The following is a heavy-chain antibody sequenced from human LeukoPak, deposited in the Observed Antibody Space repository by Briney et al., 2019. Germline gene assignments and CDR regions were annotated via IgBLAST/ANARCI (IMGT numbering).Heavy chain of an antibody. J-gene: IGHJ4*02. CDR1: GFIFSNYA. Sequence: PGGSLRLSCGASGFIFSNYAMTWGRQAPGKGLEWVSGISDSGSTAFYADSVKGRFTSSRDNPKNTLYLQINSLRAEDTAVYYCAKDMQTWPRFPDYWGQGTLVTVSS. V-gene: IGHV3-23*01. CDR2: ISDSGSTA. CDR3: AKDMQTWPRFPDY. D-gene: IGHD5-12*01.